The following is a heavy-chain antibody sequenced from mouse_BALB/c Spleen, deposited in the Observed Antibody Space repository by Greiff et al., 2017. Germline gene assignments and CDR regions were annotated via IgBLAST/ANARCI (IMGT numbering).Heavy chain of an antibody. D-gene: IGHD4-1*01. CDR2: IDPANGNT. CDR1: GFNIKDTY. V-gene: IGHV14-3*02. CDR3: ARLGAMDY. J-gene: IGHJ4*01. Sequence: EVQVVESGAELVKPGASVKLSCTASGFNIKDTYMHWVKQRPEQGLEWIGRIDPANGNTKYDPKFQGKATITADTSSNTAYLQLSSLTSEDTAVYYCARLGAMDYWGQGTSVTVSS.